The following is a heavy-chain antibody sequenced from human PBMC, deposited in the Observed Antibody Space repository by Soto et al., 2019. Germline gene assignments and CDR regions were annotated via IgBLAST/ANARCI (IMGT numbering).Heavy chain of an antibody. D-gene: IGHD3-22*01. J-gene: IGHJ3*02. V-gene: IGHV3-30-3*01. CDR3: ARGWDSSGYFRWGRESAFEI. CDR1: GFTFSSYA. Sequence: QVQLVESGGGVVQPGRSLRLSCAASGFTFSSYAMHWVRQAPGKGLEWVAGISYDGSNKYYADSVKGRFTISRDNSKNPLYLQMNSLGAEDTAVYYCARGWDSSGYFRWGRESAFEIWGQGTMVTVSS. CDR2: ISYDGSNK.